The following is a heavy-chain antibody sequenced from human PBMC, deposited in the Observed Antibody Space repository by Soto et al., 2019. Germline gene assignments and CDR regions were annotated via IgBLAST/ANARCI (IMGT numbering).Heavy chain of an antibody. J-gene: IGHJ5*02. CDR3: ARDASGCKYNGFDP. CDR2: IYHSEST. D-gene: IGHD6-19*01. Sequence: SETLSLTCAVSCYSISSGYYWGWIRQSPGKGLEWIGSIYHSESTYNNPSLKSRITISVETSQNQISLKLRSVTAADTAVYYCARDASGCKYNGFDPWGQGTLVTVSS. CDR1: CYSISSGYY. V-gene: IGHV4-38-2*02.